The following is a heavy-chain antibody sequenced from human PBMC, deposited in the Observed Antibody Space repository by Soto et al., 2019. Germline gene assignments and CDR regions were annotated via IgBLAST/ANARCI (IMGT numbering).Heavy chain of an antibody. J-gene: IGHJ2*01. V-gene: IGHV4-39*01. D-gene: IGHD2-2*01. Sequence: SETLSLTCTVSGGSISSSSYYWGWIRQPPGKGLEWIGSIYYSGSTYYNPSLKSRVTISVDTSKNQFSLKLSSVTAADTAVYYCASTPSLDCSSTSCYLNTGDNWYFDLWGRGTLVTVSS. CDR1: GGSISSSSYY. CDR3: ASTPSLDCSSTSCYLNTGDNWYFDL. CDR2: IYYSGST.